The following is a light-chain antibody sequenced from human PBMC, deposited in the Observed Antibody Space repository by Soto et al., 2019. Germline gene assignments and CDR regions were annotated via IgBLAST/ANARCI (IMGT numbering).Light chain of an antibody. CDR2: DAS. CDR1: QTITNW. Sequence: DIQMTQSPSILSASVGDRVTITCRSSQTITNWLAWYQQKPGKAPRLLIYDASSLESWVPSRFSGSGSGTGFTLTISSLQSDDFATYYCQQYKSDSQTFGQGTKVDIK. V-gene: IGKV1-5*01. J-gene: IGKJ2*01. CDR3: QQYKSDSQT.